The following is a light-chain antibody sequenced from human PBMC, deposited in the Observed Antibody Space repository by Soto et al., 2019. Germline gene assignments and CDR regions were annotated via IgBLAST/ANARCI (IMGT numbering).Light chain of an antibody. CDR3: QHYNSYSEA. V-gene: IGKV1-5*03. CDR2: KAS. Sequence: DIQMTQSPSTLSGSVGDRVAITCRASQTISSWLAWYQQKPGKAPKLLIYKASTLKSGVPSRFSGSGSGTEFTLTISSLPPDDFATYYCQHYNSYSEAFGQGTKV. J-gene: IGKJ1*01. CDR1: QTISSW.